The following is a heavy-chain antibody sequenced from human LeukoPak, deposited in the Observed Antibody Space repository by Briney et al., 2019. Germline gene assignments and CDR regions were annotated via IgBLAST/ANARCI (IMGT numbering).Heavy chain of an antibody. V-gene: IGHV3-11*01. CDR1: RFTYSYYY. J-gene: IGHJ4*02. Sequence: GGSLRLSCAASRFTYSYYYMSWIRQAPGKGLEWVSYISSSGSTIYYADSAKGRFTISRDNAKNSLYLQMNSLRAEDTAVYYCARAPVLRYFDKLSREVGSVGFLDYWGQGTLVTVSS. CDR3: ARAPVLRYFDKLSREVGSVGFLDY. CDR2: ISSSGSTI. D-gene: IGHD3-9*01.